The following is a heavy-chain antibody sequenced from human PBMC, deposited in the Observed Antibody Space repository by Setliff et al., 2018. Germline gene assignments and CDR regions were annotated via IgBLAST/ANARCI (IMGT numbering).Heavy chain of an antibody. V-gene: IGHV1-18*04. CDR1: GHTLTGYY. D-gene: IGHD3-10*01. Sequence: GASVKVSCKASGHTLTGYYMHWVRQAPGQGLEWMGWISAYSGNTKYALTLQGRVTMTTDPSTTTAYLELRSLTSDDTAVYYCVRLVRYCSKTACQRISGEEVWGQGTLVTVSS. CDR2: ISAYSGNT. J-gene: IGHJ4*02. CDR3: VRLVRYCSKTACQRISGEEV.